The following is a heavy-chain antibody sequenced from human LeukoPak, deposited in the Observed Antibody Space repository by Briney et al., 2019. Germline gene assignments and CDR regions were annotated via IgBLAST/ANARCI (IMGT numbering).Heavy chain of an antibody. CDR1: GFTFSSYS. CDR2: ISSSSSYI. Sequence: GGSLRLSCAASGFTFSSYSMNWVRQAPGKGLEWVSSISSSSSYIYYADSVKGRFTISRDNAKNSLYLQMNSLRAEDTAVYYCAKDPPPGYYYDSSGYSRLDYWGQGTLVTVSS. CDR3: AKDPPPGYYYDSSGYSRLDY. D-gene: IGHD3-22*01. J-gene: IGHJ4*02. V-gene: IGHV3-21*01.